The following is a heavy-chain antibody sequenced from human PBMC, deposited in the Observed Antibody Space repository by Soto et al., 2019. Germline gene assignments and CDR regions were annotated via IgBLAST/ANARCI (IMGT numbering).Heavy chain of an antibody. J-gene: IGHJ6*02. CDR3: ARDGEMATIYYYYYYGMDV. D-gene: IGHD3-10*01. V-gene: IGHV1-18*01. Sequence: ASVKVSCKASGYTFTIYDISWLRQAPGQGLEWMGWISAYNGNTNYAQKLQGRVTMTTDTSTSTAYMELRSLRSDDTAVYYCARDGEMATIYYYYYYGMDVWGQGTTVTVSS. CDR1: GYTFTIYD. CDR2: ISAYNGNT.